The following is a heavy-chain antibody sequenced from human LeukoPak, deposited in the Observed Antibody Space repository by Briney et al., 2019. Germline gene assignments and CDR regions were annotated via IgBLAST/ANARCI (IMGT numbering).Heavy chain of an antibody. V-gene: IGHV1-18*01. CDR3: ARRLSGYYSTFDY. J-gene: IGHJ4*02. CDR1: GYTFTTYT. CDR2: ISAYNGNT. Sequence: ASVKVSCKASGYTFTTYTINWVRQAPGQGLEWMGWISAYNGNTNYVQKLQGRVTMTTDTSTSTAHMELRSLRSDDTAIHYCARRLSGYYSTFDYWGQGTLVTVSS. D-gene: IGHD3-22*01.